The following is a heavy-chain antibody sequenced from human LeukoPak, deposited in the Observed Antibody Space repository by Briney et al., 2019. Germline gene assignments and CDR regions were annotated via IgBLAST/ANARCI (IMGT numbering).Heavy chain of an antibody. V-gene: IGHV3-7*01. D-gene: IGHD3-16*01. Sequence: GGSLRLSCAASGFTFSNAWMNWVRQAPGKGLEWVANMKQDGSEKYYVDSVKGRFTISRDNAKNSLYLQMNSLRAEDTAVYYCARDLRGGYFDYWGQGTLVTVSS. CDR3: ARDLRGGYFDY. CDR1: GFTFSNAW. CDR2: MKQDGSEK. J-gene: IGHJ4*02.